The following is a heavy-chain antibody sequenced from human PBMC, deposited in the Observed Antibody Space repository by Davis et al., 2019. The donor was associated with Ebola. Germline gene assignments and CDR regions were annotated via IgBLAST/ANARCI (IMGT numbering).Heavy chain of an antibody. V-gene: IGHV3-11*04. CDR1: GFTFTASY. D-gene: IGHD4-17*01. CDR2: ISRSGSTT. Sequence: GGSLRPSCAAPGFTFTASYMSWIPQAPGKGLEWVSYISRSGSTTYSADSVKGRFTISIDNAKHSLYLEMNSLRAKDTAVYYCARGTTVTTLSLFIHDAFDIWSQGTMVAVSS. CDR3: ARGTTVTTLSLFIHDAFDI. J-gene: IGHJ3*02.